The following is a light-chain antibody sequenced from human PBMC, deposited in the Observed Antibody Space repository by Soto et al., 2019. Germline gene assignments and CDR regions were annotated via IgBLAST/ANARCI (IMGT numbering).Light chain of an antibody. V-gene: IGKV2-30*01. Sequence: DVVMTQSPLSLPVTLGQPASISCRSSQGLVYRNGNTFLDWFFQRPAQSPRRLIYYISNRDFRVPDRLIGSGSGTDFPLHMSRVDAEAVGVYYCLEYTCLPHAFGQGSELEIK. CDR1: QGLVYRNGNTF. CDR3: LEYTCLPHA. CDR2: YIS. J-gene: IGKJ2*01.